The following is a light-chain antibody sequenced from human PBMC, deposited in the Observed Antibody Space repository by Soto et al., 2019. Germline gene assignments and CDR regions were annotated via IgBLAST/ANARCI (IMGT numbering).Light chain of an antibody. CDR1: QSIRTN. V-gene: IGKV3-15*01. J-gene: IGKJ1*01. CDR3: QQYFNWPLTWT. CDR2: GAS. Sequence: EIVLTQSPATLSVSAGGTATLSCRASQSIRTNVAWYQQSPGQAPRLLVYGASTRATGVPARFSGSGSGTEFTLTISSLQSQDSVFYYCQQYFNWPLTWTFGPGTKVDIK.